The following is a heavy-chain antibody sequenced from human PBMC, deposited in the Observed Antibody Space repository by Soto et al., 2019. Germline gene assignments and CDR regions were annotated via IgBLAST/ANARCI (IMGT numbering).Heavy chain of an antibody. D-gene: IGHD3-10*01. CDR2: ISAYNGNT. CDR1: GYTFTSYG. V-gene: IGHV1-18*04. CDR3: ARDSTKWFGEFLPDFDY. Sequence: ASVKVSCKASGYTFTSYGISWVRQAPGQGLEWMGWISAYNGNTNYAQKLQGRVTMTTDTSTSTAYMELRSLRSDDTAVYYCARDSTKWFGEFLPDFDYWGQGTLVTVYS. J-gene: IGHJ4*02.